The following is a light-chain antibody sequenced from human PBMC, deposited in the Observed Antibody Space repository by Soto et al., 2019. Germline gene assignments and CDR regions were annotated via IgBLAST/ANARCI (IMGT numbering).Light chain of an antibody. V-gene: IGKV3-15*01. CDR1: QSVSSN. CDR3: QQYNDWLT. Sequence: EIVMTQSPDTLSVSPGERATLSCRARQSVSSNLAWYQQKPGQAPRLLIYGASTRATRIPARFSGSGSGTDLTLTISSLEPEDFAVYYCQQYNDWLTFGGGTKVEIK. J-gene: IGKJ4*01. CDR2: GAS.